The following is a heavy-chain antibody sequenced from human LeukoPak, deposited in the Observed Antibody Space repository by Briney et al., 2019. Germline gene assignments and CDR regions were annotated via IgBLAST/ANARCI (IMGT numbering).Heavy chain of an antibody. CDR1: GGTFSSYA. D-gene: IGHD6-13*01. J-gene: IGHJ4*02. CDR3: ARGGGIAAAGTDYFDY. Sequence: SVKVSCKASGGTFSSYAINWVRQAPGQGLEWMGRIIPIFGIANYAQKFQGRVTITADKSTSTAYMELSSLRSEDTAVYYCARGGGIAAAGTDYFDYWGQGTLVTVSS. CDR2: IIPIFGIA. V-gene: IGHV1-69*04.